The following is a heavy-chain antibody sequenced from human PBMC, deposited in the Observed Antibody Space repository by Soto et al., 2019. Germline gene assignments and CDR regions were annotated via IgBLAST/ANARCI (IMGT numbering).Heavy chain of an antibody. V-gene: IGHV1-18*01. CDR3: ARRSIAAAGSYFYYGMDV. Sequence: ASLKVSCNTSGYTFTSYGIICVRHTTGQGLELIGWISAYNGSTNYAQKLQGRVTVTTDTSTSIAYMELRSLRFDDTAVYYCARRSIAAAGSYFYYGMDVWGQGTTVTVSS. D-gene: IGHD6-13*01. J-gene: IGHJ6*02. CDR2: ISAYNGST. CDR1: GYTFTSYG.